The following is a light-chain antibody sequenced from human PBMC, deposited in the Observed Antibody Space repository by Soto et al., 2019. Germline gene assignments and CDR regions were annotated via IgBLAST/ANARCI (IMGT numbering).Light chain of an antibody. J-gene: IGKJ4*01. CDR2: GAS. CDR1: QSVRNN. CDR3: QQCYDWPLT. V-gene: IGKV3-15*01. Sequence: DTVMTQSPATLSVSPGERATLSCRASQSVRNNLAWYQQKPGQAPRLLIYGASTRATGIPARFSGSGSGTKFTLTISSLQSEDFAVYYCQQCYDWPLTFGGGTKVDIK.